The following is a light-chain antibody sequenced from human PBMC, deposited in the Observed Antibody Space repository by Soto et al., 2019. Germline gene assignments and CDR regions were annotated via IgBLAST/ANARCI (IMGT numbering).Light chain of an antibody. Sequence: QSVLTRPASVSGSPGQSITISCTGTSSDVGSDNLVSWYQQHPGKAPKFIIYEVSQRPAGVSYRFSGSKSGNTAYLTISGLQAEDEADYYCCSYAGSITYVFGTGTKVTVL. CDR1: SSDVGSDNL. CDR3: CSYAGSITYV. CDR2: EVS. V-gene: IGLV2-23*02. J-gene: IGLJ1*01.